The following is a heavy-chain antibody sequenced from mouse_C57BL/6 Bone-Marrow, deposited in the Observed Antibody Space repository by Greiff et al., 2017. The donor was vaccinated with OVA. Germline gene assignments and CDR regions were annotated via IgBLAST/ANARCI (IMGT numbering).Heavy chain of an antibody. J-gene: IGHJ2*01. Sequence: VHLVESGAELVRPGTSVKMSCKASGYTFTNYWIGWAKQRPGHGLEWIGDIYPGGGYTNYNEKFKGKATLTADKSSSTAYMQFSSLTSEDSATYYCATHYDEDYFDYWGQGTTLTVSS. CDR1: GYTFTNYW. V-gene: IGHV1-63*01. CDR3: ATHYDEDYFDY. CDR2: IYPGGGYT. D-gene: IGHD2-4*01.